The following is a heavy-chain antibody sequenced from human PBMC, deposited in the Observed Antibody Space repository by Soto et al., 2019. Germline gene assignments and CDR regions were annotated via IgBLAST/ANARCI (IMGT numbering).Heavy chain of an antibody. J-gene: IGHJ5*02. V-gene: IGHV3-23*01. Sequence: EVPLLESGGDLVHPGGSLSLSCAASGFTFTSYAMTWVRQAPEKGLEWVSSISASGGTTYYTDSVKGRFTISRDNSKNTLFLQRNSLGDEDTAVYYCAQAWGWFDPWGQGTLVTVSS. CDR2: ISASGGTT. CDR1: GFTFTSYA. CDR3: AQAWGWFDP. D-gene: IGHD3-16*01.